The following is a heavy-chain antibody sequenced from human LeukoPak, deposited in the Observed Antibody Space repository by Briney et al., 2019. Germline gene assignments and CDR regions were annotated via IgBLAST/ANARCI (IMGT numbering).Heavy chain of an antibody. J-gene: IGHJ4*02. Sequence: GGSLRLSCAASGFTFSGSAMHWVRQASGKGLEWVGRIRSKANSYATAYAASVKGTFTISRDDSNNTAYLQMNSLKTEDTAVYYCTDGIPMADSHWGQGTLVTVSS. CDR1: GFTFSGSA. CDR3: TDGIPMADSH. D-gene: IGHD3-10*01. V-gene: IGHV3-73*01. CDR2: IRSKANSYAT.